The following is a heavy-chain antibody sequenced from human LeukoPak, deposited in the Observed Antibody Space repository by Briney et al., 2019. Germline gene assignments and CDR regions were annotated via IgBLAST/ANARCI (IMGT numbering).Heavy chain of an antibody. J-gene: IGHJ4*02. CDR3: ARLVGLAQNYDGTGYWRN. CDR1: GGSFSGYY. CDR2: INHSGST. V-gene: IGHV4-34*01. D-gene: IGHD3-22*01. Sequence: NPSETLSLTCAVYGGSFSGYYWSWIRQPPGKGLEWIGEINHSGSTNFNPSLKSRVNLSVDTSKNQLSLRLRSVTAADTAVYYCARLVGLAQNYDGTGYWRNWGQGTLVTVSS.